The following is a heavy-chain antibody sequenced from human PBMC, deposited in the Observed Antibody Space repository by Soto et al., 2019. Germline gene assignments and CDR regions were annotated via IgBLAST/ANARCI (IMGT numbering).Heavy chain of an antibody. CDR3: ATGVIWIGYFTVDS. D-gene: IGHD3-3*01. CDR1: GGSFGNSA. Sequence: QVLLVQSGAEVKKPGSSVKISCKASGGSFGNSAINWVRQTPGQGLEWLGGFIPVYRTLNYAQKFQGRVTITAYESTCTAYMTLSSLASHDTAVYYCATGVIWIGYFTVDSWGQGTRVTVSS. V-gene: IGHV1-69*01. J-gene: IGHJ4*02. CDR2: FIPVYRTL.